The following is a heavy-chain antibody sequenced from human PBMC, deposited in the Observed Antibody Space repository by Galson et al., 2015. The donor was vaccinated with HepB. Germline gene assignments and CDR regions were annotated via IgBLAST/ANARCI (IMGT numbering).Heavy chain of an antibody. CDR3: ARSIAAAEYYYYYYGMDV. V-gene: IGHV1-3*01. D-gene: IGHD6-13*01. Sequence: SVKVSCKASGYTFTSYAMHWVRQAPGQRLEWMGWINAGNGNTKYSQKFQGRVTITRDTSASTAYMELSSLRSEDTAVYYCARSIAAAEYYYYYYGMDVWGQGTTVTVSS. CDR1: GYTFTSYA. CDR2: INAGNGNT. J-gene: IGHJ6*02.